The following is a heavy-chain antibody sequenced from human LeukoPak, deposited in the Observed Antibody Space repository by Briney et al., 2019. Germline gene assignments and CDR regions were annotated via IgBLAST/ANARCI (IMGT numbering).Heavy chain of an antibody. J-gene: IGHJ4*02. V-gene: IGHV1-69*13. CDR2: IIPIFGTA. CDR1: GGTFSSYA. Sequence: SVKVSCKASGGTFSSYAISWVRQAPGQGLEWMGGIIPIFGTANYAQKFQGRVTITADESTSTAYMELSSLRSEDTAVYYCARDLKSYRLLGYFDYWGQGTLVTVSS. CDR3: ARDLKSYRLLGYFDY. D-gene: IGHD1-26*01.